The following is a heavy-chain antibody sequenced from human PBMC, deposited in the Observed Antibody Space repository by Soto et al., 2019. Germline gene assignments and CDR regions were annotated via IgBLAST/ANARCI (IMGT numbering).Heavy chain of an antibody. V-gene: IGHV4-59*01. CDR1: GGTISRYY. CDR3: ARDLWGYCGTDCYPLDV. J-gene: IGHJ6*02. Sequence: QVQLQESGPGLVKPSETLSLTCTVSGGTISRYYWSWMRQPPGKGLEWIGYMYNTGSTVYNPSFKSRVTISVDTSKNQFSLKLNSVTAADTAVYYCARDLWGYCGTDCYPLDVWGQGTTVTVSS. D-gene: IGHD2-21*02. CDR2: MYNTGST.